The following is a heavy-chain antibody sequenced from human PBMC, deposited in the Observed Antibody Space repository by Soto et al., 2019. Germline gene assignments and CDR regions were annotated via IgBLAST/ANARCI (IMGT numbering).Heavy chain of an antibody. CDR3: AGGRAAPNDPYYFDY. J-gene: IGHJ4*02. CDR2: AYYNGTH. Sequence: QVQLQESGPGLVKPSQTLSLTCTVSGGSISSGGYYWNWIRQHPGKGLEWTGYAYYNGTHYYNPSLKSQVTITVDTAKTQCSLRLSSVTAADTALYYCAGGRAAPNDPYYFDYWGQGTLVTVSS. CDR1: GGSISSGGYY. V-gene: IGHV4-31*01. D-gene: IGHD6-13*01.